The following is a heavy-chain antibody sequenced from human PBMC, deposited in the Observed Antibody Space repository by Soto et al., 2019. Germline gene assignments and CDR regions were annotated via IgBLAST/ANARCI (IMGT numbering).Heavy chain of an antibody. CDR2: IYYSGST. CDR1: GFSTSSYY. V-gene: IGHV4-59*08. D-gene: IGHD3-22*01. J-gene: IGHJ4*02. Sequence: PSETLSLTSTVSGFSTSSYYWSWIRQPPGKGLEWIGYIYYSGSTNYNPSLKSRVTISVDTSKNQFSLKLSSVTAADTAVYYCARRVRYYYDSSGYYYVYFDYWGQGTLVTVSS. CDR3: ARRVRYYYDSSGYYYVYFDY.